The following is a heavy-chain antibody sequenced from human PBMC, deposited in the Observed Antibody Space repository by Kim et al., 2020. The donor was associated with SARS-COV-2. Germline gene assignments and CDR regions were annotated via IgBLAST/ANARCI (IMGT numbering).Heavy chain of an antibody. V-gene: IGHV3-15*01. CDR3: TTVKAEYSSIWYEGGGAFDI. Sequence: GGSLRLSCAASGFTFSNAWMSWVRQAPGKGLEWVGRIKSKTDGGTTDYAAPVKGRFTISRDDSKNTLYLQMNSLKTEDTAVYYCTTVKAEYSSIWYEGGGAFDIWGQGTMVTVSS. CDR2: IKSKTDGGTT. CDR1: GFTFSNAW. D-gene: IGHD6-13*01. J-gene: IGHJ3*02.